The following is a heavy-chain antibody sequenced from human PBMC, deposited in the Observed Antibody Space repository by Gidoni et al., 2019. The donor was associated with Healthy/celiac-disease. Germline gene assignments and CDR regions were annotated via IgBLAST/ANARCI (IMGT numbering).Heavy chain of an antibody. J-gene: IGHJ5*02. Sequence: EVQLVESGGGLVQPGGSLRLSCAASGFTFSSYWMSWVRQAPGKGLEWGANIKQDGSEKYYVDSVKGRFTISRDNAKNSLYLQMNSLRAEDTAVYYCARALRGKIPAVDPWGQGTLVTVSS. CDR3: ARALRGKIPAVDP. V-gene: IGHV3-7*03. CDR1: GFTFSSYW. CDR2: IKQDGSEK. D-gene: IGHD2-2*01.